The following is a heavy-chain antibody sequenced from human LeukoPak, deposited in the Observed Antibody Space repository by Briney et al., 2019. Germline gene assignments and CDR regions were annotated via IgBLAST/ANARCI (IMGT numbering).Heavy chain of an antibody. CDR3: ARDARWLQPKCYFDY. V-gene: IGHV3-21*01. Sequence: GGSLRLSCAASGFTFSSYSMNRVRQAPGKGLEWVSSISSSSSYIYYADSVKGRFTISRDNAKNSLYLQMNSLRAEDTAVYYCARDARWLQPKCYFDYWGQGTLVTVSS. CDR1: GFTFSSYS. D-gene: IGHD5-24*01. CDR2: ISSSSSYI. J-gene: IGHJ4*02.